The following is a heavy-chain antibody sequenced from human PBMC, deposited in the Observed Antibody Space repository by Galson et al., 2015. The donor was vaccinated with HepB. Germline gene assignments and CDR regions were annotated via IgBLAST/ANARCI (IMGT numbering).Heavy chain of an antibody. J-gene: IGHJ3*02. D-gene: IGHD3-10*01. CDR1: GFTFSSYA. Sequence: SLRLSCAASGFTFSSYAMHWVRQAPGKGLEWVAVISYDGSNKYYADSVKGRFTISRDNSKNTLYLQMNSLRAEDTAVYYCARDRPLITMVRGAEDAFDIWGQGTMVTVSS. V-gene: IGHV3-30-3*01. CDR3: ARDRPLITMVRGAEDAFDI. CDR2: ISYDGSNK.